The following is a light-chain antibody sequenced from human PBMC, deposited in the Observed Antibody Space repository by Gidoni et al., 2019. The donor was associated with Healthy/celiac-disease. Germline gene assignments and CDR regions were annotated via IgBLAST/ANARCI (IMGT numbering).Light chain of an antibody. CDR1: QDISNY. Sequence: DIQMTQSPSSLSASVGDRVTITCQASQDISNYLNWYQQKPGKAPKLLIYDASNLETGVPSRFSGSGSGTDFTFTISSLQPEDIATYYCQQYDNRPPRYTFGQGTKLEIK. CDR3: QQYDNRPPRYT. V-gene: IGKV1-33*01. CDR2: DAS. J-gene: IGKJ2*01.